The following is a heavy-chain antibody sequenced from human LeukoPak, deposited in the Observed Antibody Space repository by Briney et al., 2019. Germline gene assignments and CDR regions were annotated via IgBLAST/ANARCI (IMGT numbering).Heavy chain of an antibody. CDR1: GSSMTNYH. Sequence: PSETLSLTCTVSGSSMTNYHWTWIRQSPGKAPEYIGYIYNIETTNYNPSLESRVTVSVDMSKKQFSLRLNSVTAADTAVYYCARGSDGYRFDPWGQGILVTVSS. V-gene: IGHV4-59*01. D-gene: IGHD5-18*01. CDR2: IYNIETT. CDR3: ARGSDGYRFDP. J-gene: IGHJ5*02.